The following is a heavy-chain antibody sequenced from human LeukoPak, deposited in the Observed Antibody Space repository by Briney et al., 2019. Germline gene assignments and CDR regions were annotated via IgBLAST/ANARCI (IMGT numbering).Heavy chain of an antibody. CDR2: IYYTGRT. CDR3: ARRGGSGRAFDY. CDR1: GASLSGGTYY. Sequence: SSETLSLTCSVSGASLSGGTYYWGWVRPPPGKRLEGSGSIYYTGRTYDNPSLKSRVTISVHTSKKQFSLKLSCVGAADTAVYYCARRGGSGRAFDYWGQGTLVTVSS. J-gene: IGHJ4*02. D-gene: IGHD1-26*01. V-gene: IGHV4-39*01.